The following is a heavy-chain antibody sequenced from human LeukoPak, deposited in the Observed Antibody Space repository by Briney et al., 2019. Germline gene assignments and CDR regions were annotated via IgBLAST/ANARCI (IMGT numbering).Heavy chain of an antibody. CDR1: GLTFSSYS. Sequence: GRSLRLSCAASGLTFSSYSMNWVRQAPGKGLEWVSYISSSSSTIYYADSVKGRFTISRDNAKNSLYLQMNSLRAEDTAVYYCARGPPSFDYWGQGTLVTVSS. J-gene: IGHJ4*02. CDR2: ISSSSSTI. V-gene: IGHV3-48*01. CDR3: ARGPPSFDY.